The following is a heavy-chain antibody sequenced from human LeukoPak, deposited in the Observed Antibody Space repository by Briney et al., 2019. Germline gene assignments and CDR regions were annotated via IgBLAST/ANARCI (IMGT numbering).Heavy chain of an antibody. CDR2: IYRSRRT. CDR3: ARGRMGTFDY. J-gene: IGHJ4*02. V-gene: IGHV4-38-2*02. D-gene: IGHD5-24*01. Sequence: SETLSLTCTVSGYSISCGYYWGWIRQPPGKGLEWIGRIYRSRRTNYNPSLKSRVTISVDTSKNQFSLKLSSVAAADTAVYYCARGRMGTFDYWGQGTLVTVSS. CDR1: GYSISCGYY.